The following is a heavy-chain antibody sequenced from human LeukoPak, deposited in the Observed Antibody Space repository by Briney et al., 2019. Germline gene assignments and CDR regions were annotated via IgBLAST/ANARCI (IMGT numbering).Heavy chain of an antibody. D-gene: IGHD6-19*01. V-gene: IGHV1-46*01. CDR2: INPNGGYT. CDR1: GYTITSYY. J-gene: IGHJ6*02. Sequence: ASVKVSCKASGYTITSYYMHWVRQAPGQGLEWMGIINPNGGYTTYAQNFQGRVTMTPDPSTSTVYMELSSLRSEDTAVYYCARDPPEAVAGTVVGYYYGMDVWGQGTTVTVSS. CDR3: ARDPPEAVAGTVVGYYYGMDV.